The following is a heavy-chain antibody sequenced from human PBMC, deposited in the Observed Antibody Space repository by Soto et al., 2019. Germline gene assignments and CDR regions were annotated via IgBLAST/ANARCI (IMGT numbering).Heavy chain of an antibody. V-gene: IGHV1-18*04. CDR1: GYTFTSYG. CDR2: ISAYNGNT. D-gene: IGHD3-3*01. CDR3: ARDRPLDTIFGVVILYYFDY. Sequence: ASVKVSCKASGYTFTSYGISWVRQAPGQGLERMGWISAYNGNTNYAQKLQGRVTMTTDTSTSTAYMELRSLRSDDTAVYYCARDRPLDTIFGVVILYYFDYWGQGTLVTVSS. J-gene: IGHJ4*02.